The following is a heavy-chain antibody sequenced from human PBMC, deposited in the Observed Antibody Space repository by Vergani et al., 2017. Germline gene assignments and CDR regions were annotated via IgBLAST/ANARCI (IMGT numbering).Heavy chain of an antibody. CDR2: ISDGGETK. D-gene: IGHD2-2*01. CDR1: GFIFSDYY. J-gene: IGHJ5*02. Sequence: QVQLVASGGGLVRPGGSLTLSCAASGFIFSDYYMTWIRQTPGKGLEWLAHISDGGETKMYAESLKGRFTVSRDNTKNLLILQMKTLKVDDTATYYCGRKXSPASLMDKPIDIWGQGTLVTVSS. V-gene: IGHV3-11*01. CDR3: GRKXSPASLMDKPIDI.